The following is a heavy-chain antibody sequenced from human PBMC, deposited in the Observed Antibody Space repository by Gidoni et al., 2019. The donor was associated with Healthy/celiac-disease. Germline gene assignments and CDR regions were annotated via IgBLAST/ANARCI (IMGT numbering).Heavy chain of an antibody. Sequence: EVQLLESGGGLVQPGGYLRLSCAASVFIFSSYAMGWVRQAPGKGLEWVSAISGSGGSTYYADAVKGRFTISRDNSKNTLYLQMNSLRAEDTAVYYCAKAIRGYSYIPSAYWGQGTLVTVSS. CDR1: VFIFSSYA. CDR2: ISGSGGST. V-gene: IGHV3-23*01. CDR3: AKAIRGYSYIPSAY. D-gene: IGHD5-18*01. J-gene: IGHJ4*02.